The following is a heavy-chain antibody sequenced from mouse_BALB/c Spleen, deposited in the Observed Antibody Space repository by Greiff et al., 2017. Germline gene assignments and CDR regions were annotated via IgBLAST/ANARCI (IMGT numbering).Heavy chain of an antibody. Sequence: QVQLQQSGPQLVRPGASVKISCKASGYSFTSYWMHWVKQRPGQGLEWIGMIDPSDSETRLNQKFKDKATLTVDESSSTAYMQLSSPTSEDSAVYYCARRGDYDSFFDYWGQGTTLTVSS. CDR1: GYSFTSYW. CDR2: IDPSDSET. V-gene: IGHV1S127*01. CDR3: ARRGDYDSFFDY. J-gene: IGHJ2*01. D-gene: IGHD2-4*01.